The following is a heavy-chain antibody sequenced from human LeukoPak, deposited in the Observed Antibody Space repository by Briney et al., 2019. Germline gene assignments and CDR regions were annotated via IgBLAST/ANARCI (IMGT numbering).Heavy chain of an antibody. D-gene: IGHD6-19*01. CDR2: FDPEDGET. Sequence: ALVKVSCKVSGYTLTELSMHWVRQAPGKGLEWMGGFDPEDGETIYAQKFQGRVTMTEDTSTDTAYMELSSLRSEDTAVYYCASPAVAGRPTDYWGQGTLVTVSS. CDR1: GYTLTELS. CDR3: ASPAVAGRPTDY. V-gene: IGHV1-24*01. J-gene: IGHJ4*02.